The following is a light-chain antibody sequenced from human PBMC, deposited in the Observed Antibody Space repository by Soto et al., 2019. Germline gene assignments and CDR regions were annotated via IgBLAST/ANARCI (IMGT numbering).Light chain of an antibody. CDR2: DTS. CDR1: QSVRRN. J-gene: IGKJ3*01. V-gene: IGKV3-15*01. Sequence: EIVMTQSPATLSVSPGERATLSCGASQSVRRNLAWYQQKPGQAPRLLIYDTSTRATGIPDRFSGSGSGTEFTLTISSLQSEDFAVYYCLQYNDWPPLTFGPGTKVDIK. CDR3: LQYNDWPPLT.